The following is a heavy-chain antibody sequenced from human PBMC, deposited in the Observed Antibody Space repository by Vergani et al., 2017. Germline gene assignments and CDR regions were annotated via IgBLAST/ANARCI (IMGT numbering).Heavy chain of an antibody. D-gene: IGHD3-10*01. CDR3: ARDSDSGERFDP. CDR1: GGSVDSRKHY. Sequence: QVLLQESGPGLVKPSETLSLTCTVSGGSVDSRKHYWGWIRQPPGKGLEWIGTVSYSGATYYTPSLKNRVTLSIDTSKNQFFLRLTSVTAADSAIYCCARDSDSGERFDPWGQGTLVTVSS. V-gene: IGHV4-39*02. CDR2: VSYSGAT. J-gene: IGHJ5*02.